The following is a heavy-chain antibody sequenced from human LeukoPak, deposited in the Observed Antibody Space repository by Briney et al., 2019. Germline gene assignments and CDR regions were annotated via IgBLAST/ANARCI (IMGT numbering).Heavy chain of an antibody. J-gene: IGHJ4*02. CDR1: GFTFSDSA. CDR2: IRSKADTYAT. CDR3: TREYSSGWPFDF. D-gene: IGHD6-19*01. Sequence: PGGSLRLSCAASGFTFSDSAIHWVRQATGKGLEWVGCIRSKADTYATTYAASLKGRFTISRDDSRNRAYLQMSSLRTEDTAVYYCTREYSSGWPFDFWGQGTLVTVSS. V-gene: IGHV3-73*01.